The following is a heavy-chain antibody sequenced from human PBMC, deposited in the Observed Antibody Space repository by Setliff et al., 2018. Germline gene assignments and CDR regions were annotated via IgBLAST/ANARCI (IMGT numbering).Heavy chain of an antibody. Sequence: PSETLSLTCTVSGGSISSSSYYWGWIRQPPGKGLEWIGSIYYSGSTYYNPSLTSRVTISVDTSKNQFSLKLSSVTAADTAVYSCARGVLHFPHLLNYWGQGTPVTVSS. CDR2: IYYSGST. CDR3: ARGVLHFPHLLNY. J-gene: IGHJ4*02. D-gene: IGHD3-3*02. V-gene: IGHV4-39*07. CDR1: GGSISSSSYY.